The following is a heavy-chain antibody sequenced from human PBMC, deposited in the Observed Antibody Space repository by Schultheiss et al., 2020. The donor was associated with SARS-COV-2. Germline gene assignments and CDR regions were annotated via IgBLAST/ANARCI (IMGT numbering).Heavy chain of an antibody. CDR2: ISSSSSTV. Sequence: GGSLRLSCAASGFTFSSYSMNWVRQAPGKGLEWVSYISSSSSTVYYADSVKGRFNISRDNAKKSLYLQMNSLRAEDTAVYYCAREKIGFDYWGQGTLVTVSS. V-gene: IGHV3-48*04. CDR1: GFTFSSYS. CDR3: AREKIGFDY. J-gene: IGHJ4*02.